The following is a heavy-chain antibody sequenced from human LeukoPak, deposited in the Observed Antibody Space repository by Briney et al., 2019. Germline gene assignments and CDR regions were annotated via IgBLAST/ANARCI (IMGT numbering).Heavy chain of an antibody. Sequence: ASETLSLTCAFYGGSFSGYFCNWIRQPPGKGLEWIGEINHSGSTNYNPSLKSRVTISVDTSKNQFSLKLSSVTAADTAVYYCAGDSSGWYFGYWGQGTLVTVSS. J-gene: IGHJ4*02. V-gene: IGHV4-34*01. CDR1: GGSFSGYF. D-gene: IGHD6-19*01. CDR3: AGDSSGWYFGY. CDR2: INHSGST.